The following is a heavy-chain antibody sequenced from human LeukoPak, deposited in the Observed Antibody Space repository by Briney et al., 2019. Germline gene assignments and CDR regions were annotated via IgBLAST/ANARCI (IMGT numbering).Heavy chain of an antibody. CDR2: ISSSSTI. V-gene: IGHV3-48*01. CDR1: GFTFSSYS. J-gene: IGHJ4*02. CDR3: ATDTYYDFWSGPVEY. Sequence: GGSLRLSCAASGFTFSSYSMNWVRQAPGKGLEWVSYISSSSTIYYADSVKGRFTISRDNAKNSLYLQMNSLRAEDTAVYYCATDTYYDFWSGPVEYWGQGTLVTVSS. D-gene: IGHD3-3*01.